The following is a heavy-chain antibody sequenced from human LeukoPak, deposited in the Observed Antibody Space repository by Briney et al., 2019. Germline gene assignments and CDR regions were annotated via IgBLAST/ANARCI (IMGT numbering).Heavy chain of an antibody. D-gene: IGHD2-15*01. CDR3: AVITTELRVVAATRETNWSDP. CDR2: ISYDGSNK. J-gene: IGHJ5*02. CDR1: GFTFSSYG. V-gene: IGHV3-30*03. Sequence: LRLSCAASGFTFSSYGMHWVRQAPGKGLEWVAVISYDGSNKYYADSVKGRFTISRDNSKNTLYLQMNSLRAEDTAVYYCAVITTELRVVAATRETNWSDPWGQGTLVTVSS.